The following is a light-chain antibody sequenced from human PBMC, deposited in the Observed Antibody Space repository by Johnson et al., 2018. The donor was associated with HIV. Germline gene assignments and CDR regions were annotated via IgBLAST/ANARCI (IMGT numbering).Light chain of an antibody. CDR2: ESD. CDR1: NSNIGNNY. Sequence: QSVLTQPPSVSAAPGQKVTISCSGSNSNIGNNYVSWYQQLPGTAPKLLIYESDQRPSGIPDRFSGSKSGTSATLDITGLQTGDEADYYGGTWDSGLSAGGVFGTGTKVTV. V-gene: IGLV1-51*02. CDR3: GTWDSGLSAGGV. J-gene: IGLJ1*01.